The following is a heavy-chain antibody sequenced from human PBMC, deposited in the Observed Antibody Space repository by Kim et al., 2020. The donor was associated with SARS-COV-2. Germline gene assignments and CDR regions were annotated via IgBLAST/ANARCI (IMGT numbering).Heavy chain of an antibody. CDR1: GGTFSSYA. CDR2: IIPIFGTA. D-gene: IGHD3-9*01. Sequence: SVKVSCKASGGTFSSYAISWVRQAHGQGLEWMGGIIPIFGTANYAQKFQGRVTITADESTSTAYMELSSLRSEDTAVYYCAREGYKILTGYRNYYYYYYMDVWGKGTTVTVSS. J-gene: IGHJ6*03. V-gene: IGHV1-69*13. CDR3: AREGYKILTGYRNYYYYYYMDV.